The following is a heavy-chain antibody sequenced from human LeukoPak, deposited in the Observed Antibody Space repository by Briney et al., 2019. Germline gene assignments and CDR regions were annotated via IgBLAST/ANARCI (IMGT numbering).Heavy chain of an antibody. J-gene: IGHJ6*02. CDR1: GGSISSYY. D-gene: IGHD6-6*01. V-gene: IGHV4-4*07. CDR3: ARVSFEGSSSSGLWGAYYYYGMDV. Sequence: ASETLSLTCAVSGGSISSYYWSWIRQPAGKGLEWIGRIYTSGSTNYSPSLKSRVTMSVDTSKNQFSLKLSSVTAADTAVYYCARVSFEGSSSSGLWGAYYYYGMDVWGQGTTVTVSS. CDR2: IYTSGST.